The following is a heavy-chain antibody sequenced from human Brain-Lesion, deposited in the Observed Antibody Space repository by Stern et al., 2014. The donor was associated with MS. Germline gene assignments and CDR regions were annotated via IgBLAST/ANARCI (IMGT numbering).Heavy chain of an antibody. CDR2: MNPYSGNT. D-gene: IGHD2-2*01. CDR1: GYTFSSYD. CDR3: ARAVRNQLLSEY. J-gene: IGHJ4*02. Sequence: QVQLVESGAEAKKPGASVKVSCKASGYTFSSYDITWVRQASGHGLEWLGWMNPYSGNTGYAQKFKGRVSMTSDPSISTVYMELTSLTSDDTAVYFCARAVRNQLLSEYWGQGTLVTVSS. V-gene: IGHV1-8*01.